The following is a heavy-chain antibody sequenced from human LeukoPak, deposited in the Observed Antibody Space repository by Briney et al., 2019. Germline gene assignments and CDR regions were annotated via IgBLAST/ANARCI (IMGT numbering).Heavy chain of an antibody. D-gene: IGHD3-10*01. V-gene: IGHV3-66*02. J-gene: IGHJ4*02. Sequence: GGSLRLSCAASGFTVSSNYMSWVRQAPGKGREWVSVIYSGGSTYYADSVKGRFTISRDNSKNTLYLQMNSLRAEDTAVYYCARDQYYYGSGNIDYWGQGTMVTVSS. CDR2: IYSGGST. CDR3: ARDQYYYGSGNIDY. CDR1: GFTVSSNY.